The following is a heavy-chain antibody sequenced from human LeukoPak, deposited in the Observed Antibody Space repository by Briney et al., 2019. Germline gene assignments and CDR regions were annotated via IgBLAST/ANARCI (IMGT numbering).Heavy chain of an antibody. Sequence: GGSLRLSCAASGFTFDDYAMHWVRQAPGKGLEWVSGISWNSGSIGYADSVKGRFTISRDNAKNSLYLQMNSLRAEDTAVYYCARDWNYFDYWGQGTLVTVSS. CDR2: ISWNSGSI. CDR1: GFTFDDYA. V-gene: IGHV3-9*01. CDR3: ARDWNYFDY. J-gene: IGHJ4*02.